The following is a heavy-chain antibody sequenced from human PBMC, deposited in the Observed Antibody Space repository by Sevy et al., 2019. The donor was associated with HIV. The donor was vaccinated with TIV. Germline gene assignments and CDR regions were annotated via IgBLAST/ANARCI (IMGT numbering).Heavy chain of an antibody. J-gene: IGHJ2*01. Sequence: GGSLRLSCVTSGLTFSRAWMTWVRQAPGKGLEWVGRIKGKTDGGTTDYAAPVKGRFTISRDESKNTVYLQINSLKTEDTAVYYCTTKSDFWSGYQYFDLWGRGTLVTVSS. V-gene: IGHV3-15*01. CDR1: GLTFSRAW. D-gene: IGHD3-3*01. CDR3: TTKSDFWSGYQYFDL. CDR2: IKGKTDGGTT.